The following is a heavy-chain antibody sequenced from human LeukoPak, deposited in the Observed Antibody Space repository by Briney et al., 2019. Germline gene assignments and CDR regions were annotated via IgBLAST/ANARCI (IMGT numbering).Heavy chain of an antibody. Sequence: GGSLRLSCAASGFTFSSYDMNWVRHAPGKGLEWVSYISSSGSTIYYADSVKGRFTISRDNAKNSLYRQMNSLRAEDTAVYYCARGGSGSLQYYFDYWGQGTLVTVSS. CDR3: ARGGSGSLQYYFDY. D-gene: IGHD1-26*01. CDR2: ISSSGSTI. J-gene: IGHJ4*02. CDR1: GFTFSSYD. V-gene: IGHV3-48*03.